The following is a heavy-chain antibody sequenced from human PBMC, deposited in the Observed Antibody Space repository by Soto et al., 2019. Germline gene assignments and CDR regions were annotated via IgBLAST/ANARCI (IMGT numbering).Heavy chain of an antibody. CDR2: ISHLEST. D-gene: IGHD5-12*01. CDR3: ARGGGYDSFDY. V-gene: IGHV4-30-2*06. Sequence: QLQLQESGSGLVKTSETLSLTCTVSGASISYGGFSWSWIRQSPAKGLEWIGYISHLESTYFHPSFKSRLTMSIDRTRNQSSLKLSSVTAADMAVYYCARGGGYDSFDYWGQGVLVTVSS. CDR1: GASISYGGFS. J-gene: IGHJ4*02.